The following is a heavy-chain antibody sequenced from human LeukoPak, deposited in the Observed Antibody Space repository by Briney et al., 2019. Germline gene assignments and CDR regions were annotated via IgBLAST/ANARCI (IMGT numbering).Heavy chain of an antibody. Sequence: SVKVSCKASGGTFSSYAISWVRQAPGQGLGLMGGIIPIFGTTNYAQQFKSRVTITTDESTSTASMELSSLRSEDTAVYYCARVSRCSSTSCYYYYMDVWGKGTTVTVSS. D-gene: IGHD2-2*01. CDR2: IIPIFGTT. CDR3: ARVSRCSSTSCYYYYMDV. CDR1: GGTFSSYA. V-gene: IGHV1-69*05. J-gene: IGHJ6*03.